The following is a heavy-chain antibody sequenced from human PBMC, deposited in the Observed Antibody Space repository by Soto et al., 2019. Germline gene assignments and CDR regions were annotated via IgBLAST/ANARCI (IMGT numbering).Heavy chain of an antibody. V-gene: IGHV4-4*07. CDR3: ARDREAGYNFYYGMDV. Sequence: PSETLSLTCSVSGADINTYSWTWIRQPAGKGLEWIGRIYTSARINYNPSLKGRVTLSVDTSTNQVSLRLASVTAADTAIYYCARDREAGYNFYYGMDVWGQGTTVTVSS. CDR2: IYTSARI. J-gene: IGHJ6*02. CDR1: GADINTYS. D-gene: IGHD6-19*01.